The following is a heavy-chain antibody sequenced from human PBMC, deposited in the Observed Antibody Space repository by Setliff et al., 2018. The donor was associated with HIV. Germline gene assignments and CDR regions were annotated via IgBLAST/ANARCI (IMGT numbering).Heavy chain of an antibody. V-gene: IGHV4-61*09. Sequence: SETLSLTCTVSGGSISSGSYYWSWIRQPAGKGLEWIGHIYTSGSTNYNPSLKSRVTISADTSENQFSLKLRSVTAADTAVYYCARARGREYGVNYYYYYMDVWGKGTTVTVSS. CDR1: GGSISSGSYY. D-gene: IGHD3-10*01. J-gene: IGHJ6*03. CDR2: IYTSGST. CDR3: ARARGREYGVNYYYYYMDV.